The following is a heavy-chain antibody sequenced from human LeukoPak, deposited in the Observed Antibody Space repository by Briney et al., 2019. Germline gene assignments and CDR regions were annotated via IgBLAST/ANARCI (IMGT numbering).Heavy chain of an antibody. J-gene: IGHJ5*02. D-gene: IGHD6-19*01. V-gene: IGHV3-7*01. CDR1: GFTFSSYW. CDR2: IKQDGSEK. CDR3: VREGGSDWYSGWFDP. Sequence: GSLRLSCAASGFTFSSYWMSWVRQAPGKGLEWVANIKQDGSEKYYVDSVKGRFTISRDNAKNSLYLQMNSLRVEDTAVYYCVREGGSDWYSGWFDPWGQGTLVTVSS.